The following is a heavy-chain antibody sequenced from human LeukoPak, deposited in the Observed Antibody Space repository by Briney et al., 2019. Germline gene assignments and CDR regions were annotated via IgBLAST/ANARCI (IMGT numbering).Heavy chain of an antibody. Sequence: SQTLSLTCTVSGGSISSGSYYWSWIRQPAGXXXXXXXXXXTSGSNNYNPSLKSRVTISVDKSKNQFSLKLSSVTAADTAVYYCARNIAARTDYYYGMDVWGQGTTVTVSS. CDR1: GGSISSGSYY. J-gene: IGHJ6*02. CDR3: ARNIAARTDYYYGMDV. D-gene: IGHD6-6*01. CDR2: XXTSGSN. V-gene: IGHV4-61*02.